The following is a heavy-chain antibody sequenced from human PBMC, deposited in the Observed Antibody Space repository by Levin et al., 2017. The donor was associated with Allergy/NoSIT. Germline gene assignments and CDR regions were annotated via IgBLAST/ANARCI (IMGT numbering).Heavy chain of an antibody. V-gene: IGHV3-30*18. J-gene: IGHJ4*02. D-gene: IGHD2-15*01. CDR2: ISYDGSNK. CDR1: GFTFSSYG. CDR3: AKKNRYCSGDSCLAGFDY. Sequence: GGSLRLSCAASGFTFSSYGMHWVRQAPGKGLEWVAVISYDGSNKYYADSVKGRFTISKDNSKNTLYLQMNSLRAEDTAVYYCAKKNRYCSGDSCLAGFDYWGQGTLVTVSS.